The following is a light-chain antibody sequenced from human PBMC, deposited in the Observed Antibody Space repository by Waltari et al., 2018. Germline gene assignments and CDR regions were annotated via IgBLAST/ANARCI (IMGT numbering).Light chain of an antibody. Sequence: GFTNYPGTQSLSPGERATLSCRASQSLTKRYLAWYQQKPGQAPRLLIYGASSRAAGIPDRFSGSGSGTDFTLTISRLEPEDFAVYYCQQYGSSILYTFGQGTKLEIK. CDR1: QSLTKRY. V-gene: IGKV3-20*01. J-gene: IGKJ2*01. CDR2: GAS. CDR3: QQYGSSILYT.